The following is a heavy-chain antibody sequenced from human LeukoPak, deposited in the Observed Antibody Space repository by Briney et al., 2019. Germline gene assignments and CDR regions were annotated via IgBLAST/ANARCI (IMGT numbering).Heavy chain of an antibody. CDR2: ISGSGGST. V-gene: IGHV3-23*01. CDR1: GFTFSSYA. CDR3: ARDGRAAAGKFDC. D-gene: IGHD6-13*01. J-gene: IGHJ4*02. Sequence: GGSLRLSCAASGFTFSSYAMSWVRQAPGKGLEWVSAISGSGGSTYYADSVKGRFTISRDNSKDTLYLQMNSLRAEDTAVYYCARDGRAAAGKFDCWGQGTLVTVSS.